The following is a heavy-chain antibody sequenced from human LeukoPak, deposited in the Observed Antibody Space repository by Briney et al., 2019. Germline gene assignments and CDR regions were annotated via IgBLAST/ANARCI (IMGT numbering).Heavy chain of an antibody. D-gene: IGHD2-2*03. J-gene: IGHJ4*02. V-gene: IGHV4-34*01. CDR1: GGSFSGYY. CDR3: ARGGYCSSTSCFFFDY. Sequence: SETLSLTCAVYGGSFSGYYWSWIRQPPGKGLEWIGEINHSGRTNYNPSLKSRVTISVDTSKNQFSLKLSSVTAADTAVYYCARGGYCSSTSCFFFDYWGQGTLVTVSS. CDR2: INHSGRT.